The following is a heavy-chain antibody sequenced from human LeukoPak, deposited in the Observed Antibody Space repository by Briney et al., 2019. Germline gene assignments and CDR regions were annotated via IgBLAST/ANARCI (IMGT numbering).Heavy chain of an antibody. D-gene: IGHD6-13*01. V-gene: IGHV3-30-3*01. Sequence: PGGSLRLSCAASGFTFSSYAMHWVRQAPGKGLEWVAVISYDGSNKYYADSVKGRFTISRDNSKNTLYLQMNSLRAEDTAVYYCAREEEQLVRSDYFDYWGQGTLVTVSS. CDR3: AREEEQLVRSDYFDY. CDR1: GFTFSSYA. CDR2: ISYDGSNK. J-gene: IGHJ4*02.